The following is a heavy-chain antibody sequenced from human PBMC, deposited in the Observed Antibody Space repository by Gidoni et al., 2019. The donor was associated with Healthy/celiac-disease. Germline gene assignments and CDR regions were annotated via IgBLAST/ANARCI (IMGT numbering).Heavy chain of an antibody. CDR3: AGDYGDYVAFLDY. D-gene: IGHD4-17*01. J-gene: IGHJ4*02. V-gene: IGHV5-10-1*03. CDR1: GSSFTRYW. Sequence: EAQLVQSGAEVKQPGESLRISCKGFGSSFTRYWTSWVRQMPGKGLEWLGRLDPSDSYTNCSPSFQGHVTISADKSISTAYLQWSGLKASDTAMYYCAGDYGDYVAFLDYWGQGTLVTVSS. CDR2: LDPSDSYT.